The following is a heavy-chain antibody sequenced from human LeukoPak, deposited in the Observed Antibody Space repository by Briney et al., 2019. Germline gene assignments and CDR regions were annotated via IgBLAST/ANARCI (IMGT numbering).Heavy chain of an antibody. J-gene: IGHJ6*02. Sequence: PSETLSLTCTVSGGSIRRYYWSWIRQPPGKGLEWIGYIYYSGSTNYNPSLKSRVTISVDTSKNQFSLKVRSVTAADTAVYYCARGGLFPHDFGMDVWGQGTTVTVSS. D-gene: IGHD3-10*02. CDR3: ARGGLFPHDFGMDV. V-gene: IGHV4-59*01. CDR1: GGSIRRYY. CDR2: IYYSGST.